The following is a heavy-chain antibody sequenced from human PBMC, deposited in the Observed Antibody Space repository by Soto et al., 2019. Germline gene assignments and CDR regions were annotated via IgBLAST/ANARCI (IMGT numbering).Heavy chain of an antibody. V-gene: IGHV4-34*01. Sequence: NPSETLSLTCAVPGGSFSDFYWTWIRQLPGKGLEWIGEINHIGYTNYNPSLESRVAISVDTSKNQFSLKLSSVTAADTAVYYCARHTPAISISDHWGQGTLVTVSS. CDR1: GGSFSDFY. D-gene: IGHD2-15*01. CDR2: INHIGYT. J-gene: IGHJ4*02. CDR3: ARHTPAISISDH.